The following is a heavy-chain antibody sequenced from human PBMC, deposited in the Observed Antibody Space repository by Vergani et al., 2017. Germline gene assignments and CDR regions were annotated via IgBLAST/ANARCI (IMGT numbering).Heavy chain of an antibody. J-gene: IGHJ6*02. D-gene: IGHD2-2*02. Sequence: QVQLVQSGAEVKKPGASVKVSCKASGYTFTGYYMHWVQQAPGQGLEWMGWINPNSGGTNYAQKFQGRVTMTRDTSISTAYMELSRLRSDDTAVYYCARDGVYCSSTSCYNYYYYGMDVWGQGTTVTVSS. V-gene: IGHV1-2*02. CDR1: GYTFTGYY. CDR2: INPNSGGT. CDR3: ARDGVYCSSTSCYNYYYYGMDV.